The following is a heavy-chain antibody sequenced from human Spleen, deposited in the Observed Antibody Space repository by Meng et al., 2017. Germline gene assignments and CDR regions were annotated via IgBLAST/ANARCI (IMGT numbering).Heavy chain of an antibody. CDR3: AKDYSSGWYLYYFDY. Sequence: GGSLRLSCAASGFTFDDYAMHWVRQAPGKGLEWVSGISWNSGTIAYADSVKGRFTISRDNAKNSLYLQMNSLRAEDMALYYCAKDYSSGWYLYYFDYWGQGTLVTVSS. V-gene: IGHV3-9*03. D-gene: IGHD6-19*01. CDR2: ISWNSGTI. CDR1: GFTFDDYA. J-gene: IGHJ4*02.